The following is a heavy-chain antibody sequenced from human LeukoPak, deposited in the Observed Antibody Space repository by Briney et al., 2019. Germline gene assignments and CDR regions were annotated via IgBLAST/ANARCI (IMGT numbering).Heavy chain of an antibody. CDR3: ATEAGYYGSGSYYMADY. J-gene: IGHJ4*02. CDR2: FDPEDGET. CDR1: GYTLTELS. D-gene: IGHD3-10*01. Sequence: ASVKVSCKVSGYTLTELSMHWVRQAPGKGLEWMGGFDPEDGETIYAQKFRGRVTMTEDTSTDTAYMELSSLRSEDTVVYYCATEAGYYGSGSYYMADYWGQGTLVTVSS. V-gene: IGHV1-24*01.